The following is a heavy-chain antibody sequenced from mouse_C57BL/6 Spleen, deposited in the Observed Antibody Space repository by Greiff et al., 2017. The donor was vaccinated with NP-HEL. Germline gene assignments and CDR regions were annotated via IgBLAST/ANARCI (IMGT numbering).Heavy chain of an antibody. D-gene: IGHD4-1*01. J-gene: IGHJ3*01. Sequence: MPGQGLEWIGEIDPSDSYTNYNQKFKGKSTLTVDKSSSTAYMQLSSLTSEDSAVYYCARTSGTEDYWGQGTLVTVSA. V-gene: IGHV1-69*01. CDR2: IDPSDSYT. CDR3: ARTSGTEDY.